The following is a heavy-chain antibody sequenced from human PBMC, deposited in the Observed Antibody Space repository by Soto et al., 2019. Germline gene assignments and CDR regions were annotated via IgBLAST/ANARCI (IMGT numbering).Heavy chain of an antibody. CDR2: IYYSGST. CDR3: ARDTSWSGDALDI. V-gene: IGHV4-59*01. Sequence: PSETLSLTCTVSGGSISSYYWSWIRQPPGKGLEWIGYIYYSGSTNYNPSLKSRVTISVDTFKDQFSLKLSSVTAADTAVYYCARDTSWSGDALDIWGQGTMVTVSS. CDR1: GGSISSYY. J-gene: IGHJ3*02. D-gene: IGHD3-10*01.